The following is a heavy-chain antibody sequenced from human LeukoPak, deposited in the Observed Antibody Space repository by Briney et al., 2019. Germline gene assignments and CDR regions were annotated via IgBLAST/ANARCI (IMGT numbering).Heavy chain of an antibody. D-gene: IGHD6-13*01. CDR1: GFTFSSYA. CDR2: ISYDGSNK. V-gene: IGHV3-30*04. CDR3: ARGGSSSWYRGGFDY. J-gene: IGHJ4*02. Sequence: GSLRLSCAASGFTFSSYAMHWVRQAPGKGLEWVAVISYDGSNKYYADSVKGRFTISRDNSKNTLYLQMNSLRAEDTAVYYCARGGSSSWYRGGFDYWGQGTLVTVSS.